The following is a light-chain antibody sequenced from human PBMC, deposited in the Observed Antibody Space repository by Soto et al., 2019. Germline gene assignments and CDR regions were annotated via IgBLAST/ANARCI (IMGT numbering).Light chain of an antibody. CDR3: SSYTTRNTEA. CDR1: SSDVGAFNY. J-gene: IGLJ1*01. Sequence: QSALTQPASVSGSPGQSITISCIGTSSDVGAFNYVSWYQHHPGKAPKLTIYDVTDRPSGVSNRFSASKSGNTASLTISGLQAEDEADYYCSSYTTRNTEAFGTGTKVTVL. CDR2: DVT. V-gene: IGLV2-14*03.